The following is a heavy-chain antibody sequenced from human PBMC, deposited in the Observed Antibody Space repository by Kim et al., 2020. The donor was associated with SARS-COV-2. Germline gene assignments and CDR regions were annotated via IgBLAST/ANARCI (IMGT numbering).Heavy chain of an antibody. D-gene: IGHD3-10*01. CDR1: GFIYTNYW. CDR3: ARDREYYYGSRGTQIAYYSDY. CDR2: INQDGSDK. J-gene: IGHJ4*02. V-gene: IGHV3-7*03. Sequence: GGSLRLSCQASGFIYTNYWMSWVRQAPGKGLEWVANINQDGSDKNYVDSVKGRFTVSRDNAESSLHLQMNSLRTEDTAVYFCARDREYYYGSRGTQIAYYSDYWGPGTLVTVSS.